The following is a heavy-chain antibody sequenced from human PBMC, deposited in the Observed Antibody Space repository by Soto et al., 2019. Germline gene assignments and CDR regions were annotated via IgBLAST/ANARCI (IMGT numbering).Heavy chain of an antibody. CDR1: GFTFSSYA. V-gene: IGHV3-23*01. J-gene: IGHJ5*02. D-gene: IGHD3-22*01. Sequence: EVQLLESGGGLVQPGGSLRLSCAASGFTFSSYAMSWVRQAPGKGLEWVSAISGSGGRSYYADSVKGRFSSSRDNSKNTLYLQMNSLRAEDTAVYYCAKHWIVVVTGWFDPWGQGPLVTVSS. CDR3: AKHWIVVVTGWFDP. CDR2: ISGSGGRS.